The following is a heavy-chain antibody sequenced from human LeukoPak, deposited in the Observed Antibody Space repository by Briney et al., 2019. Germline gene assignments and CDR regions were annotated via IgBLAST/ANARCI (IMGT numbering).Heavy chain of an antibody. J-gene: IGHJ4*02. CDR3: ARIGLYGDPRDC. CDR1: GFTFRSYE. D-gene: IGHD4-17*01. V-gene: IGHV3-48*03. Sequence: GGSLRLSCAASGFTFRSYEMNWVRQAPGKGLEWVSYISSGGSTIYYADSVKGRFTISRDNAKNSLYLQMNSLRVEDTAVYYCARIGLYGDPRDCWGQGTPVTVSS. CDR2: ISSGGSTI.